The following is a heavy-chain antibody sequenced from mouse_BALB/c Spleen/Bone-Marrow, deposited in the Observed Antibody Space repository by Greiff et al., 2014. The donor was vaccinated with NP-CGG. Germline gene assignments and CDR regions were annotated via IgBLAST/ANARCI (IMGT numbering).Heavy chain of an antibody. Sequence: EVQLVESGGGLVQPGGSRKLSCAASGFTFSDYGMAWVRQAPGKGPEWVAFISNLAYSIYYADTVTGRFTISRENAKNTLYLEMSSLRSEDSSMYNCAREGGAMDYWGQGTSVTVSS. J-gene: IGHJ4*01. CDR3: AREGGAMDY. CDR1: GFTFSDYG. V-gene: IGHV5-15*02. CDR2: ISNLAYSI.